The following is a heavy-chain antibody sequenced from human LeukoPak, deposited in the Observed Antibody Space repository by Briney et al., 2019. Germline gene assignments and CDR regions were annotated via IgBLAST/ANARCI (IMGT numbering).Heavy chain of an antibody. CDR3: ARLYGDFASFY. J-gene: IGHJ4*02. CDR1: GFTFSSYW. D-gene: IGHD4-17*01. CDR2: IKEDGSEK. V-gene: IGHV3-7*01. Sequence: PGGSLRLSCAASGFTFSSYWMSWVRQAPGKGLEWVANIKEDGSEKYYVDSVKGRFTISRDNAKNSLYLQMNSLRAEDTAVYYCARLYGDFASFYWGQGTLVTVSS.